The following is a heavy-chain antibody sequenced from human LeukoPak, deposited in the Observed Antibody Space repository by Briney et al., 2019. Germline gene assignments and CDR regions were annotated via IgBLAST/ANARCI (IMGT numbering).Heavy chain of an antibody. CDR1: GFIFSDHW. D-gene: IGHD6-13*01. CDR2: IKQDGGEK. CDR3: ARDGTAAGLYFDL. J-gene: IGHJ4*01. Sequence: GGSLRLSCGVSGFIFSDHWMNWVRQAPGKGLEWVASIKQDGGEKSYVDPVKGRFTISRDNAKNSLYLQMSSLRAEDTAVYYCARDGTAAGLYFDLWGQGTPVTVSS. V-gene: IGHV3-7*01.